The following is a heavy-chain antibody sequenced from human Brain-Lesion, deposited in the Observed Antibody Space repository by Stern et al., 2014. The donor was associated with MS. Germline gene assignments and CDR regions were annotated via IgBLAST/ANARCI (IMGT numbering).Heavy chain of an antibody. CDR1: GGSVSSTSYA. J-gene: IGHJ5*02. Sequence: QVQLQESGPGLVKPSETLSLTCTVAGGSVSSTSYAWAWIRQPPGKGLEWIGTIYYSGNTYYSPSLQRRPTISLDPSKNHFSLPLGSVTAADTAVYYCAGEEDIRYCSGGSCTGNWFDPWGQGTLVTVSS. D-gene: IGHD2-15*01. V-gene: IGHV4-39*02. CDR2: IYYSGNT. CDR3: AGEEDIRYCSGGSCTGNWFDP.